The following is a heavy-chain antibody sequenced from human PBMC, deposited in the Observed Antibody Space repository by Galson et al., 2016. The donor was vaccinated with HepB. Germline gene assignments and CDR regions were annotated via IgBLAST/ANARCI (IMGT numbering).Heavy chain of an antibody. CDR1: GLSFSSHD. J-gene: IGHJ4*02. V-gene: IGHV3-33*08. Sequence: SLRLSCAASGLSFSSHDMHWVRQVPVKGLEWVAVIHYDGIATLYADSVKGRFTISRDTSTNTLYLQMNSLTAEDTAVYYCARGAWYGSTETGYWGQGTLGTVSS. D-gene: IGHD3-10*01. CDR2: IHYDGIAT. CDR3: ARGAWYGSTETGY.